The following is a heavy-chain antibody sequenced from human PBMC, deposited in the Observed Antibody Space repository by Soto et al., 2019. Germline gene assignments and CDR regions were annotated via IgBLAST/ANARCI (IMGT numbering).Heavy chain of an antibody. J-gene: IGHJ6*02. CDR3: ARIAGVYSSSWYYYYGMDV. CDR2: IDWDDDK. CDR1: GFSLSTSGMC. V-gene: IGHV2-70*01. Sequence: SGPTLVNPTQTLTLTCTFSGFSLSTSGMCVSWIRQPPGKALEWLALIDWDDDKYYSTSLKTRLTISKDTSKNQVVLTMTNMDPVDTATYYCARIAGVYSSSWYYYYGMDVWGQGTTVTVSS. D-gene: IGHD6-13*01.